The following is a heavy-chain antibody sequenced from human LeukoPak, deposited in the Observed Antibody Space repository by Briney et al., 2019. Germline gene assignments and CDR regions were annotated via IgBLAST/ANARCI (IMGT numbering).Heavy chain of an antibody. J-gene: IGHJ4*02. Sequence: SETLSLTCTVSDDSISRFYWSWIRQPAGKGLEWIGRINTSGSTNYNPSLKSRVTMSVDTSKNQFSLKLSSVTAADTAVYYCARGYTAFDYWGQGTLVTVSS. CDR3: ARGYTAFDY. V-gene: IGHV4-4*07. CDR2: INTSGST. CDR1: DDSISRFY. D-gene: IGHD5-18*01.